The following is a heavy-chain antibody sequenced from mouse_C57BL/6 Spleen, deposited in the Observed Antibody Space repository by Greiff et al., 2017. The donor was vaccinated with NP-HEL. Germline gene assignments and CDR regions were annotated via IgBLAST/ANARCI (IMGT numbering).Heavy chain of an antibody. J-gene: IGHJ3*01. CDR3: ELGETY. Sequence: QVQLKESGPELVKPGASVKISCKASGYAFSSSWMHWVKQRPGKGLEWIGRIYPGDGDTNYNGKFKGKATLTADKSSSTAYMQLSSLTSEDSAVYFCELGETYWGQGTLVTVSA. CDR1: GYAFSSSW. V-gene: IGHV1-82*01. CDR2: IYPGDGDT. D-gene: IGHD4-1*01.